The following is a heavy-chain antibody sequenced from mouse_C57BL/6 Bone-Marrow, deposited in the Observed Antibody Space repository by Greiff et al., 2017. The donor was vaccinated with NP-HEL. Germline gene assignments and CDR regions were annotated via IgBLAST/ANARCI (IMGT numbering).Heavy chain of an antibody. CDR2: SRNKANDYTT. CDR1: GFTFSDFY. J-gene: IGHJ3*01. CDR3: ARDANYGIAY. V-gene: IGHV7-1*01. Sequence: EVQLVESGGGLVQSGRSLRLSCATSGFTFSDFYMEWVRQAPGKGLEWIAASRNKANDYTTEYSASVKGRFIVSRDTSQSILYLQMNALRAEDTAIYYCARDANYGIAYWGQGTLVTVSA. D-gene: IGHD2-1*01.